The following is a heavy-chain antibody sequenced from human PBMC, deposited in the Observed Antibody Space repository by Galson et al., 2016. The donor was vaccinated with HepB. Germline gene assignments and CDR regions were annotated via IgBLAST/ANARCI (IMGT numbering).Heavy chain of an antibody. CDR2: IYYSGNS. CDR1: GGSINSGAYY. J-gene: IGHJ4*02. V-gene: IGHV4-31*03. D-gene: IGHD5-24*01. Sequence: TLSLTCSVSGGSINSGAYYWSWIRQHPGKGLEWIGYIYYSGNSYHNPSLKSRVTISVDRSENEFSLKVSSVTAADTAIYYCARAAHVKVIEMWSHFDDWGQGILVTVSP. CDR3: ARAAHVKVIEMWSHFDD.